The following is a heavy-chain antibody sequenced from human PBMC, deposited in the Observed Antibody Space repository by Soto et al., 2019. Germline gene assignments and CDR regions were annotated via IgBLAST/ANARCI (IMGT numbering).Heavy chain of an antibody. J-gene: IGHJ6*02. CDR2: IYYSGST. V-gene: IGHV4-31*03. Sequence: SETLSLTCTVSGGSISSGGYYWSWIRQHPGKGLEWIGYIYYSGSTYYNPSLKSRVTISVDTSKNQFSLKLSFVTAADTAVYYCARVPCSSTSCPYYYYYYGMDVWGQGXTVTVSS. CDR1: GGSISSGGYY. D-gene: IGHD2-2*01. CDR3: ARVPCSSTSCPYYYYYYGMDV.